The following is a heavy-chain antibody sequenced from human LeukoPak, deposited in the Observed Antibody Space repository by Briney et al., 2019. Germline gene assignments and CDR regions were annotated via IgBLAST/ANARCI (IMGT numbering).Heavy chain of an antibody. CDR3: ARLPSIIDFDY. CDR1: GYTFTTYW. D-gene: IGHD2-15*01. Sequence: GESLKISFKGSGYTFTTYWIGWVRQTPGKGLGWMGFIYPGDSDTTYRPSFQGQVTISADKSISTAYLQWSSLKASDTALYHCARLPSIIDFDYWGQGTLVTVSS. J-gene: IGHJ4*02. V-gene: IGHV5-51*01. CDR2: IYPGDSDT.